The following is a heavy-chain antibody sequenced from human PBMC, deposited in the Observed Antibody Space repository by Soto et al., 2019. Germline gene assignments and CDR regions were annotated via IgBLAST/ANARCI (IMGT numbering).Heavy chain of an antibody. CDR1: GFTFSTYS. Sequence: PGGSLRHSCAASGFTFSTYSIHWVRQAPGKGLEWVAVISSDGSYKYYADSVKGRFTISRDNSKNTLYLQMSSLRAEDTAMYYCARDLFQAAGPFDYWGQGTLVTVSS. CDR3: ARDLFQAAGPFDY. CDR2: ISSDGSYK. V-gene: IGHV3-30-3*01. J-gene: IGHJ4*02. D-gene: IGHD6-25*01.